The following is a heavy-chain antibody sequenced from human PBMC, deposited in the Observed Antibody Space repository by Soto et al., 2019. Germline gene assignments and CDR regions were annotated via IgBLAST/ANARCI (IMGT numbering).Heavy chain of an antibody. CDR3: VLWSGYYTVNWFDP. J-gene: IGHJ5*02. D-gene: IGHD3-3*01. V-gene: IGHV1-69*13. CDR1: GGTFSSYA. Sequence: SVKVSCKASGGTFSSYAISWVRQAPGQGLEWMGGIIPIFGTANYAQKFQGRVTITADESTSTAYMELSSLRSEDTAVYYCVLWSGYYTVNWFDPWGQGTMVTVYS. CDR2: IIPIFGTA.